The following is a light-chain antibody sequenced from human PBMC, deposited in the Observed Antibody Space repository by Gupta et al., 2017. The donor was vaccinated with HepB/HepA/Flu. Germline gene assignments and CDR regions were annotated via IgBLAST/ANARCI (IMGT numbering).Light chain of an antibody. J-gene: IGKJ5*01. Sequence: EIVLRQSPATLSFSPGERATLSCRASQSISTYLAWYQQKPGQAPRLLVHDASNRATGIPARFSGSGSGTDFTLTISSLEPEDFAVYYCQQRSSWPPITFGQGTRLEIK. CDR2: DAS. CDR1: QSISTY. CDR3: QQRSSWPPIT. V-gene: IGKV3-11*01.